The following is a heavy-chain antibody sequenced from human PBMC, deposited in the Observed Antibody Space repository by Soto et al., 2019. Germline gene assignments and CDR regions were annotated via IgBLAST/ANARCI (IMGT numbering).Heavy chain of an antibody. CDR3: ARDRQWEPPPY. J-gene: IGHJ2*01. Sequence: ASVKVSCKASGYTFTNYGITWVRQAPGKGLEWMGWVSGYNRNVNYAQKFEDRVTLTTDTSTQRAYLELCSLRPDATAVYFCARDRQWEPPPYWGR. CDR2: VSGYNRNV. V-gene: IGHV1-18*04. D-gene: IGHD1-26*01. CDR1: GYTFTNYG.